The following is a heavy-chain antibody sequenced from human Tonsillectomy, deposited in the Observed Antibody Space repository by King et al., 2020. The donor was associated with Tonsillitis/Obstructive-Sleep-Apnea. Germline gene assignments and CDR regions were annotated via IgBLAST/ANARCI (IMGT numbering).Heavy chain of an antibody. J-gene: IGHJ6*03. Sequence: QLQESGPGLVKPSQTLSLTCTVSGGSISSTGYYWSWIRQHPGKGLEWIGYIYYSGSTYYNPSLKSRVTISVDTSKNQFSLKLSSVTAADTAVYYCARAYDFWSCLPQLGYYYYMDVWGKGTTVTVAS. CDR3: ARAYDFWSCLPQLGYYYYMDV. CDR2: IYYSGST. D-gene: IGHD3-3*01. CDR1: GGSISSTGYY. V-gene: IGHV4-31*03.